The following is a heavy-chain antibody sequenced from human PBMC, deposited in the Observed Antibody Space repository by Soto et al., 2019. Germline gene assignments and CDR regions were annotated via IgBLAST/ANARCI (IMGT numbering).Heavy chain of an antibody. V-gene: IGHV3-23*01. Sequence: EVQLLESGGGLVQPGGSPRLSCAASGFTFSSYAMSWVRQAPGKGLEWVSAISGSGGSTYYADSVKGRFTISRDNSKNTLYLQMNSLRAEDTAVYYCAKDKISLRWFDPWGQGTLVTVSS. CDR2: ISGSGGST. J-gene: IGHJ5*02. CDR3: AKDKISLRWFDP. CDR1: GFTFSSYA.